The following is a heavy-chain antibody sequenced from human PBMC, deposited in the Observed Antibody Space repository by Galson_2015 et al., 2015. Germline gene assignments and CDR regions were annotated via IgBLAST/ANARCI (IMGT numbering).Heavy chain of an antibody. Sequence: SLRLSCAASGFAFGDYAMRWVRQAPGKGLEWVAVISYEGSEKYYADSVKGRFTISRDNAKNSLYLQMNSLRADDTASYYCARDRYTWNDVYNWFDPWGQGTLVTVSS. CDR2: ISYEGSEK. J-gene: IGHJ5*02. CDR1: GFAFGDYA. D-gene: IGHD1-20*01. CDR3: ARDRYTWNDVYNWFDP. V-gene: IGHV3-30*07.